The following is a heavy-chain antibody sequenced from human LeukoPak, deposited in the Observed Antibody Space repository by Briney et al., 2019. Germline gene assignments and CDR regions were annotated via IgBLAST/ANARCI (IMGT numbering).Heavy chain of an antibody. CDR1: GGSISTTNW. V-gene: IGHV4-4*02. CDR3: ARGRRELKYAPDY. J-gene: IGHJ4*02. CDR2: IYHTGST. Sequence: PSETLSLTCAVSGGSISTTNWWNWVRQPPGKGLEWIGEIYHTGSTNYNPSLKSRVTISVDKSKNQFSLKLSSVTAADTAVYYCARGRRELKYAPDYWGQGTLVTVSS. D-gene: IGHD2-2*01.